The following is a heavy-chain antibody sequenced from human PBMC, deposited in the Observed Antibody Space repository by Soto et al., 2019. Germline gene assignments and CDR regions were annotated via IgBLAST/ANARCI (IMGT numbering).Heavy chain of an antibody. CDR2: VSPNGQGI. CDR3: AKDRDYPRDYFHY. V-gene: IGHV3-23*01. Sequence: SLRLSCAASGFTLGRYGMSWVRQAPGKGLEWVSAVSPNGQGIYYADSARGRFTISRDFSKNTVFLHMDSLRAEDTAVYYCAKDRDYPRDYFHYWGQGTLVTVSS. J-gene: IGHJ4*02. CDR1: GFTLGRYG. D-gene: IGHD3-10*01.